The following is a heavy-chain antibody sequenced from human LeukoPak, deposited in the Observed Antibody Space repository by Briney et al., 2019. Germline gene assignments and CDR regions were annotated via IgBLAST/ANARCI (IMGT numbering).Heavy chain of an antibody. D-gene: IGHD2-15*01. Sequence: GGSLRLSCVGSGFSFNDYGMTWVRQAPGKGLEWVSTINWRGGVVGYADSMKGRFTISRDNVKNSVYLGMNSLRVDDTALYYCVRVGGAAFGVVVTYLDSWGQGTLATVSS. CDR1: GFSFNDYG. V-gene: IGHV3-20*04. CDR3: VRVGGAAFGVVVTYLDS. J-gene: IGHJ4*02. CDR2: INWRGGVV.